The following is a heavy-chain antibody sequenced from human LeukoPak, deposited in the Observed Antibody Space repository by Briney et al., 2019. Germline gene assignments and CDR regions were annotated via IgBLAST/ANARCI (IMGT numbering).Heavy chain of an antibody. D-gene: IGHD2-15*01. J-gene: IGHJ6*02. V-gene: IGHV1-2*02. CDR1: GYTFTGYY. Sequence: GASVKVSCKASGYTFTGYYRHWVRQAPGQGLEWMGWINPNSGGTNYAQKFQGRVTMTRDTSISTAYMELSRLRSDDTAVYYCARMSHFEGGGRSCLDVWGQGTTVTVSS. CDR3: ARMSHFEGGGRSCLDV. CDR2: INPNSGGT.